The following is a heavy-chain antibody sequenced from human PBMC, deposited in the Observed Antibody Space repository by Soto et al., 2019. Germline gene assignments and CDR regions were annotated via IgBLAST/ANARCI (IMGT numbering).Heavy chain of an antibody. Sequence: QMQLVQSGPEVKKPGTSVKVSCKASGFTFTSSAMQWVRQARGQRLEWIGWIVVGSGHTNYAQKFQERVTITRDMSTSTADMELSSLRSEDRAVYYCAADSRYCSGGNCEDYWGQGTLVTVSS. V-gene: IGHV1-58*02. CDR3: AADSRYCSGGNCEDY. D-gene: IGHD2-15*01. J-gene: IGHJ4*02. CDR1: GFTFTSSA. CDR2: IVVGSGHT.